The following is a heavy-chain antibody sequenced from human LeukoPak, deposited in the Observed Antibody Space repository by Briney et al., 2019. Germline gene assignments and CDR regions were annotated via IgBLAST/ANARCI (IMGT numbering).Heavy chain of an antibody. Sequence: SETLSLTCAVYGGSFSGYYWSWIRQPPGKGLEWIGEINHSGSTNYNPSLKSRVTISVDTSKNQFSLKLSSVTAADTAEYYCARAPRVEYQLLFVVYFDYWGQGTLVTVSS. CDR1: GGSFSGYY. CDR3: ARAPRVEYQLLFVVYFDY. V-gene: IGHV4-34*01. J-gene: IGHJ4*02. CDR2: INHSGST. D-gene: IGHD2-2*01.